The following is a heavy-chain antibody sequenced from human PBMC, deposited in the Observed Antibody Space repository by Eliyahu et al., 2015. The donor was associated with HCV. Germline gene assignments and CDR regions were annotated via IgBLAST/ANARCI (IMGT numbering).Heavy chain of an antibody. CDR3: ASGGGGIAVAGTGGWFDP. D-gene: IGHD6-19*01. Sequence: QVQLQESGPGLVKPSETLLPHLHCLWXLHHYXLLELXPAAPREETGVDWVYPLXXGSANYNPSLKSRVTISVDTSKNQFSLKLSSVTAADTAVYYCASGGGGIAVAGTGGWFDPWGQGTLVTVSS. CDR2: PLXXGSA. V-gene: IGHV4-59*01. J-gene: IGHJ5*02. CDR1: XLHHYXL.